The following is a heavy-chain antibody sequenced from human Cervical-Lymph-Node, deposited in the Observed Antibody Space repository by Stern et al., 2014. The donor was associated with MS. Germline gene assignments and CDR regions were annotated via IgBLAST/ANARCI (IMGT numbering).Heavy chain of an antibody. Sequence: VQLEESGPGLVKPSQTLSLTCTVSGGSISSGDYYWSWIRQPPGKGLEGIGYIYYSGSTYYNPSLKSRVTISVDTSKNQFSLKLSSVTAADTAVYYCAREGPRTGTLVYWGQGTLVTVSS. CDR3: AREGPRTGTLVY. CDR2: IYYSGST. CDR1: GGSISSGDYY. V-gene: IGHV4-30-4*01. J-gene: IGHJ4*02. D-gene: IGHD3/OR15-3a*01.